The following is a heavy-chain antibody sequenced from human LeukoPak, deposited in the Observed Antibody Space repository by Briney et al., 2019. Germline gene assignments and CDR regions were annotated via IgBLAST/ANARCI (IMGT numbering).Heavy chain of an antibody. V-gene: IGHV3-21*01. Sequence: PGGSLRLSRAASGFTFSSYSMNWVRQAPGKGLEWVSSISSSSSYKYYADSVKGRFTISRDNAKNSLYLQMNSLRAEDTAVYYCARVGDGTIDYWGQGTLVTVSS. CDR2: ISSSSSYK. J-gene: IGHJ4*02. D-gene: IGHD1-14*01. CDR3: ARVGDGTIDY. CDR1: GFTFSSYS.